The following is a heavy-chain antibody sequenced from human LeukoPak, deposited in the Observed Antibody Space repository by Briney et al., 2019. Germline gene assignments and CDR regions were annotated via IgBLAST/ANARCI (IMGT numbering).Heavy chain of an antibody. J-gene: IGHJ5*01. D-gene: IGHD3-10*01. Sequence: GGSLRLSCAASGFTFSSDWMHWVRQAPGKGLVWVSRINSDGSSTSYADSVKGRFTISRDIAKNTLYLEMNSLRAEDTAVYYCARVATTMVRNALDSWGQGTLVTVSS. CDR2: INSDGSST. V-gene: IGHV3-74*01. CDR3: ARVATTMVRNALDS. CDR1: GFTFSSDW.